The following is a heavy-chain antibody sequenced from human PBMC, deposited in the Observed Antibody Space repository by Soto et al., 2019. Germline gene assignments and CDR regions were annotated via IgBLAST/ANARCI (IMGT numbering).Heavy chain of an antibody. Sequence: GGSLRLSCAASGSTFTSYAMSWVRQAPGKGLEWVSAISGSGGSTYYADSVKGRFTISRDNAKNTLYLQMNSLRAEDTAVYYCAKDVAAAGPGGGMDVWGQGTTVT. D-gene: IGHD6-13*01. CDR2: ISGSGGST. CDR3: AKDVAAAGPGGGMDV. CDR1: GSTFTSYA. V-gene: IGHV3-23*01. J-gene: IGHJ6*02.